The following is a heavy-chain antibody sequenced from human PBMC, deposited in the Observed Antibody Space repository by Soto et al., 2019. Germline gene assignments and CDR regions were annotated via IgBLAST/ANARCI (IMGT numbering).Heavy chain of an antibody. CDR3: ARGGVSGDWFDP. CDR1: GGSISSGGYS. V-gene: IGHV4-30-2*01. D-gene: IGHD1-1*01. CDR2: IYHSGST. J-gene: IGHJ5*02. Sequence: SETLSLTCAVSGGSISSGGYSWSWIRQPPGKGLEWIGYIYHSGSTYYNPSLKSRVTISVDRSKNQFSLKLSSVTAADTAVYYCARGGVSGDWFDPWGQGTLVTVS.